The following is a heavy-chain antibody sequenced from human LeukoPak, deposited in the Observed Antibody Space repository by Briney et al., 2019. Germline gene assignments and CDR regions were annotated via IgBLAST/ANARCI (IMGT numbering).Heavy chain of an antibody. V-gene: IGHV1-2*06. Sequence: ASVKVSCKASGYTFSGSYIHWVRQAPGQGLEWLGRINPNSGDTNYAQNLHGRVTMTRETSITTAYMELNSLTSDDTAVYFCARSAEHCNNGVCFTDSSMDVWGKGTTVTVSS. D-gene: IGHD2-8*01. CDR2: INPNSGDT. CDR3: ARSAEHCNNGVCFTDSSMDV. CDR1: GYTFSGSY. J-gene: IGHJ6*03.